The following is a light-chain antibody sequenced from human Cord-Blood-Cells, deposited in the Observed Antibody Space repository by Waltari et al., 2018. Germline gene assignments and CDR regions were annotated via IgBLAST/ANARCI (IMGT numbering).Light chain of an antibody. Sequence: EIVLTQSSATLPLSPGARATPSCRASQSVSSYLAWYQQKPGRAPTRLIYDASNRATGIPARFGGSGSGTDFTLTISSLEPEDFAVYYCQQRSNWPPKLTFGGGTKVEIK. CDR3: QQRSNWPPKLT. CDR2: DAS. CDR1: QSVSSY. J-gene: IGKJ4*01. V-gene: IGKV3-11*01.